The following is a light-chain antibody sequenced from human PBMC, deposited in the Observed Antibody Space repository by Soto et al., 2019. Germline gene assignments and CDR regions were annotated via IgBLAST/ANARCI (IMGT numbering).Light chain of an antibody. CDR3: QQSYSGLVA. V-gene: IGKV1-5*01. J-gene: IGKJ1*01. CDR2: DAS. CDR1: QSISSW. Sequence: DIQMTQSPSTLSASVGDRVTITCRASQSISSWLAWYQQKPGKAPKLLIYDASSLESGVPSRFSGSGSGTEFTLTISSLQPDDFASYYCQQSYSGLVAFGQGTKVDIK.